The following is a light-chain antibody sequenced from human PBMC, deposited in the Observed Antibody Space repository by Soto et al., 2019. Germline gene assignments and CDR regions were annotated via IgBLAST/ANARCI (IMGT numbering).Light chain of an antibody. CDR2: AAS. J-gene: IGKJ4*01. CDR1: ENIFKF. V-gene: IGKV1-5*01. Sequence: DIPLIQSPATLSASVGDRITITCRASENIFKFLAWYQQRSGRSPNLLIYAASDLETGVPSRFSGRGSGTEFNLTIDSLQPDDSATYYCQHYNTQSITFGGGTKVDVK. CDR3: QHYNTQSIT.